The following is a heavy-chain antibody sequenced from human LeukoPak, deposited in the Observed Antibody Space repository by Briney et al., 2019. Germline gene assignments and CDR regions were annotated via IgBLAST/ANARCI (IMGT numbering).Heavy chain of an antibody. V-gene: IGHV3-74*01. CDR1: GFTFRRYW. CDR2: IKSGGKT. D-gene: IGHD3-22*01. J-gene: IGHJ1*01. Sequence: GGSLRLSCEASGFTFRRYWMHWVRQAPGKGLVWVSRIKSGGKTNYADSVKGRFTISRDNAKNTVSLQMDSLRAEDTGVYYCARAPSEVGGYYPEYFRHWGQGTLVTVSS. CDR3: ARAPSEVGGYYPEYFRH.